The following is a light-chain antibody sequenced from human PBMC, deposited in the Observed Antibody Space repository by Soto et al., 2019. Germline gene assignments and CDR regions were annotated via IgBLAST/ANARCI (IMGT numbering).Light chain of an antibody. CDR2: WAS. V-gene: IGKV4-1*01. Sequence: DIVMTQSPDSLAVSLGERATINCKSSQSVLYSPNNKNYLAWYQQKPGQPPKLLIYWASTRESGVPDRFSGSGSGTDFTLTISSLQAEDVSFYYCQQYHSAPQSFGQGTNVEIK. J-gene: IGKJ1*01. CDR3: QQYHSAPQS. CDR1: QSVLYSPNNKNY.